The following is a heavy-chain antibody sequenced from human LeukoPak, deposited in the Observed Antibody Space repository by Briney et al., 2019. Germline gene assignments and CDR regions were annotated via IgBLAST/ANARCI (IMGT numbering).Heavy chain of an antibody. CDR2: INPNSGGT. D-gene: IGHD5-18*01. CDR1: GYTFTGYY. CDR3: ARAPRGTLAPIQLWPSDKYYFDY. Sequence: ASVKVSCKASGYTFTGYYMHWVRQAPGQGLEWMGRINPNSGGTNSAQKFQGRVTMTRDTAISTAYLELSRLRSDDTAVYYCARAPRGTLAPIQLWPSDKYYFDYWGQGTLVAVSS. J-gene: IGHJ4*02. V-gene: IGHV1-2*06.